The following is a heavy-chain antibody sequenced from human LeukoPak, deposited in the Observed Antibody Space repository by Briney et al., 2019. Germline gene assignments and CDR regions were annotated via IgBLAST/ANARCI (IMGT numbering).Heavy chain of an antibody. CDR3: ARGSTDYGDFDY. CDR2: MNPNSGNT. D-gene: IGHD4-17*01. Sequence: ASVKVSCKASGGTSSTYTITWVRQATGQGLEWMGWMNPNSGNTGYAQKFQGRVTMTRNTSISTAYMELSSLRSEDTAVYYCARGSTDYGDFDYWGQETLVTVSS. CDR1: GGTSSTYT. V-gene: IGHV1-8*02. J-gene: IGHJ4*02.